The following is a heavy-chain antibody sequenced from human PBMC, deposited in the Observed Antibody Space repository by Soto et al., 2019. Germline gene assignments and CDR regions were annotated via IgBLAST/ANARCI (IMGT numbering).Heavy chain of an antibody. V-gene: IGHV1-2*04. CDR3: ARVGVYCSSTSCYNNWFDP. D-gene: IGHD2-2*02. J-gene: IGHJ5*02. CDR2: INPNSGGT. Sequence: QVQLVQSGAEVKKPGASVKVSCKASGYTFTGYYMHWVRQAPGQGLEWMGWINPNSGGTNYAQKCQGWVTMTRDTYISSAYMELRRLRSDDTAVYYCARVGVYCSSTSCYNNWFDPWGQGTLVTVSS. CDR1: GYTFTGYY.